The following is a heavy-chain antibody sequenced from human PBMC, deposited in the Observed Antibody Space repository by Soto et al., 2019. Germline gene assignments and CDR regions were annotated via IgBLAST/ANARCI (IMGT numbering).Heavy chain of an antibody. CDR2: INGDGTST. CDR3: AKDRYSRLEPNAKYPLPRYYAMDI. D-gene: IGHD1-20*01. Sequence: EVHLLESGGDLVQPGGSLRLSCTASGLTFSTYAMSWVRQAPGKGLEWVSHINGDGTSTNYADSVKGRFTVSRDNAKNTLYLELNSLRAEDSAVYYCAKDRYSRLEPNAKYPLPRYYAMDIWGQGTTVTVSS. V-gene: IGHV3-23*01. J-gene: IGHJ6*02. CDR1: GLTFSTYA.